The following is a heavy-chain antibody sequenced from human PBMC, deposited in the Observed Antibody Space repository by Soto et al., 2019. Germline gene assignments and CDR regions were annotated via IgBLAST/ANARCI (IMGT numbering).Heavy chain of an antibody. J-gene: IGHJ6*02. Sequence: GGSLRLSCVASGLTVSTYAMNWVRQAPGQGLEWVSSISSRSTYIYYADSVKGRFTISRDNAQNSLYLQMNSLRANDTAVYYCARRDSGMDVWGQGTKVTVS. CDR2: ISSRSTYI. V-gene: IGHV3-21*01. CDR1: GLTVSTYA. CDR3: ARRDSGMDV.